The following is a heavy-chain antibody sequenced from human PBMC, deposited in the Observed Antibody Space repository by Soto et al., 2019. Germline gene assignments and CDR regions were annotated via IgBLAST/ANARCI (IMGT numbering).Heavy chain of an antibody. CDR3: ARDASWYYFDY. CDR2: INPNSGGT. Sequence: ASVKVSCNASGYTFTGYYVHWVRQAPGQGLEWMGWINPNSGGTNYAQKFQGWVTMTRDTSISTAYMELSRLRSDDTAVYYCARDASWYYFDYWGQGTLVTVSS. J-gene: IGHJ4*02. V-gene: IGHV1-2*04. D-gene: IGHD6-13*01. CDR1: GYTFTGYY.